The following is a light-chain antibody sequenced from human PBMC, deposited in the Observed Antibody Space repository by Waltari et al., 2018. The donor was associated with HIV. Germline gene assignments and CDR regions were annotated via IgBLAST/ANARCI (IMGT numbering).Light chain of an antibody. CDR3: QVWDSSSDHTRV. Sequence: SYVLTQPPSVSVAPGQTARITCGGNNIGSKSVHWYQQKPGQAPGLVVYDDSDRPSGIPELFSGSNSGNTATLTISMVEAGDEADYYCQVWDSSSDHTRVFGGGTKLTVL. J-gene: IGLJ2*01. CDR1: NIGSKS. CDR2: DDS. V-gene: IGLV3-21*02.